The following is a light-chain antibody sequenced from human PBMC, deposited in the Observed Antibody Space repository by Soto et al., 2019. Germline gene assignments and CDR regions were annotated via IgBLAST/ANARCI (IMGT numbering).Light chain of an antibody. Sequence: EIVMTQSPVTLSVSPGERATLSCTASQSVNNNVAWYQQKPGQAPRLLIYGASSRATGIPDRFSGSGSGTDFTLTISRLEPEDFAVYYCQQYGNAPFTFGPGTKVDI. CDR1: QSVNNN. CDR2: GAS. J-gene: IGKJ3*01. V-gene: IGKV3-20*01. CDR3: QQYGNAPFT.